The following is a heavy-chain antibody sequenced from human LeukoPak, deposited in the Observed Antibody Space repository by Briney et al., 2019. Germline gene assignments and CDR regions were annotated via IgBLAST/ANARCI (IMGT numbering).Heavy chain of an antibody. Sequence: PSETLSLTCAVYGVSFSGYYWSWLRQPPGKGLEWIGEINHSGSTDYNPSLKSRVTISVDTSKNQFSLKLSSVTAADTAVYYCARGGRYYYDSSGYPFDYWGQGTLVTVSS. CDR1: GVSFSGYY. D-gene: IGHD3-22*01. CDR2: INHSGST. CDR3: ARGGRYYYDSSGYPFDY. J-gene: IGHJ4*02. V-gene: IGHV4-34*01.